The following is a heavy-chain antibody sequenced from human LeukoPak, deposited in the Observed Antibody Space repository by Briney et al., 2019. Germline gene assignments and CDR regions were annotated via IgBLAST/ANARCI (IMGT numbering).Heavy chain of an antibody. V-gene: IGHV4-59*08. CDR3: ARYGWQTHFDY. J-gene: IGHJ4*02. CDR1: GGSISSYY. Sequence: SETLSLTCTVSGGSISSYYWSWIRQPPGKGLEWIGYIYYSGSTNYNPSLKSRVTISVDTSKNQFSLNLSSVTAADTAVYYCARYGWQTHFDYWGQGTLVTVSS. D-gene: IGHD6-19*01. CDR2: IYYSGST.